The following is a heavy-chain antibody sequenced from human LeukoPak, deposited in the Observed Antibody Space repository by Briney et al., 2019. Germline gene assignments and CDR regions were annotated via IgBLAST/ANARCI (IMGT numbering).Heavy chain of an antibody. D-gene: IGHD1-26*01. V-gene: IGHV1-24*01. CDR1: GYTLTELS. CDR2: FNPEDGET. Sequence: GASVKVSYXVXGYTLTELSMHWVRQAPGKGLEGMGGFNPEDGETIYTQKFQGRVTMTEDTSTDTAYMELSSLRSEDTAVYYCATGGSYRNFDYWGQGTLVTVSS. J-gene: IGHJ4*02. CDR3: ATGGSYRNFDY.